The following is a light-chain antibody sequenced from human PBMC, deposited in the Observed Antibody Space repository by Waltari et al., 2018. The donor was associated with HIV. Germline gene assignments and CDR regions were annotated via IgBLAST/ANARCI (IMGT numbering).Light chain of an antibody. CDR3: QHYTSSPTWT. CDR1: QSVSSD. Sequence: IVLTQSPGTLSLSPGERATFSCRASQSVSSDLAWYHQRPGQAPRLLSYRASTRATGIPYRFSGSGSGTDFTLTINSLEPEDSAVYYCQHYTSSPTWTFGQGTKVEIK. V-gene: IGKV3-20*01. CDR2: RAS. J-gene: IGKJ1*01.